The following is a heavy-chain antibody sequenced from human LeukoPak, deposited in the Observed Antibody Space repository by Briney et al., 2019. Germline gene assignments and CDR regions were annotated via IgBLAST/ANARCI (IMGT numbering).Heavy chain of an antibody. J-gene: IGHJ3*02. CDR2: IYYSGST. CDR3: ARHGDYDFWSGYDAFDI. V-gene: IGHV4-30-4*01. CDR1: GGSISSGDYY. D-gene: IGHD3-3*01. Sequence: KPSGTLSLTCTVSGGSISSGDYYWSWIRQPPGKGLEWIGYIYYSGSTYYNPSLKSRVTISVDTSKNQFSLKLSSVTAADTAVYYCARHGDYDFWSGYDAFDIWGQGTMVTVSS.